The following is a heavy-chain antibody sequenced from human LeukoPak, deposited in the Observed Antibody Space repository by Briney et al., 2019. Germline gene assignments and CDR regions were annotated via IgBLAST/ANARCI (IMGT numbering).Heavy chain of an antibody. CDR2: ISTSGSFI. CDR3: ARDAGYSSGWSDFQH. CDR1: GFTFGNAW. J-gene: IGHJ1*01. D-gene: IGHD6-19*01. Sequence: GGSLRLSCAASGFTFGNAWMSWVRQAPGKGLEWVSSISTSGSFIFYADSVKGRFTISRDNAKNSLYLQMNSLSAEDTAVYYCARDAGYSSGWSDFQHWGQGTLVTVSS. V-gene: IGHV3-21*01.